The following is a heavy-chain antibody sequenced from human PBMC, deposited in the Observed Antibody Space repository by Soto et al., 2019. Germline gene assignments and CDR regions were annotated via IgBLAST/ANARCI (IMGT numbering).Heavy chain of an antibody. Sequence: SLRLSCAASGFTFDDYAMHWVRQAPGKGLEWVSGISWNSGSIGYADSVKGRFTISRDNAKNSLYLQMNSLRAEDTALYYCAKAVSGGMIVVVPFDYWGQGTLVTVSS. CDR3: AKAVSGGMIVVVPFDY. D-gene: IGHD3-22*01. V-gene: IGHV3-9*01. CDR2: ISWNSGSI. J-gene: IGHJ4*02. CDR1: GFTFDDYA.